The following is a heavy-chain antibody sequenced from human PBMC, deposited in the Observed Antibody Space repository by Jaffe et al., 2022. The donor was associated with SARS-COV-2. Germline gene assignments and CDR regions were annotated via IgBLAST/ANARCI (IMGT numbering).Heavy chain of an antibody. Sequence: EVQLVESGGGLVQPGGSLRLSCAASGFTFSIYSMNWVRQAPGKGLVWVAYMTSDTRTIYYADSVRGRFTIFRDNAKNSVYLQMNSLRDEDSAVYYCVRGVQWGFDNWGQGTLVTVSS. CDR3: VRGVQWGFDN. J-gene: IGHJ4*02. CDR1: GFTFSIYS. D-gene: IGHD3-16*01. CDR2: MTSDTRTI. V-gene: IGHV3-48*02.